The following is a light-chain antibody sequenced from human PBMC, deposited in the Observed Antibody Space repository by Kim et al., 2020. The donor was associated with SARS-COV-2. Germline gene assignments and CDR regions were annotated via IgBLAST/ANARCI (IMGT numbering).Light chain of an antibody. J-gene: IGKJ1*01. V-gene: IGKV1-5*03. CDR3: QKYNSEPWT. CDR2: KAS. Sequence: DIQMTQSPSTLSASVGDRVTITCRASQSISSWLAWYQQKPGKAPKLLIYKASSLESGVPSRFSGSGSGTEFTLTISSLQPDDFATYNCQKYNSEPWTFGQRTTMDIK. CDR1: QSISSW.